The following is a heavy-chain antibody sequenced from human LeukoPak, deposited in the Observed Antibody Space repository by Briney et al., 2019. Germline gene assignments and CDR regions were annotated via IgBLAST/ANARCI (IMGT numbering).Heavy chain of an antibody. CDR2: VYYSGNT. V-gene: IGHV4-39*07. CDR3: ARAVTSSSSWYKWVNWFDP. J-gene: IGHJ5*02. Sequence: SETPSLTCTVSGGSISSSNYYWGWIRQPPGKGLECIGSVYYSGNTYYNPSLKSRVTISVDTSKNQFSLKLSSVTAADTAVYYCARAVTSSSSWYKWVNWFDPWGQGTLVTVSS. CDR1: GGSISSSNYY. D-gene: IGHD6-13*01.